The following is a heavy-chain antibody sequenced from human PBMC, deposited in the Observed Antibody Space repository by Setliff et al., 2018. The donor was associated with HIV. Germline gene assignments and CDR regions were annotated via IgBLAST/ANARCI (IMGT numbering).Heavy chain of an antibody. CDR3: ARSNSGSGTGRGYYYHMDV. Sequence: PSETLSLTCTISGGSLDSGNYYWSWIRQPAGKGLEWIGRASPSGSSNYSPSLKSRVSISIDTSKQFSLNARSLTAADTSVYYCARSNSGSGTGRGYYYHMDVWGNGTTVTVSS. V-gene: IGHV4-61*02. CDR1: GGSLDSGNYY. D-gene: IGHD3-9*01. CDR2: ASPSGSS. J-gene: IGHJ6*03.